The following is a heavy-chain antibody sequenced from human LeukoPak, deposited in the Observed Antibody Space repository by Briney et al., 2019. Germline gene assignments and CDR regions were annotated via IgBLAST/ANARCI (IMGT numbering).Heavy chain of an antibody. D-gene: IGHD4/OR15-4a*01. CDR2: ISYDGSNK. V-gene: IGHV3-30-3*01. CDR1: GFTFSSYA. CDR3: ARGDYMDYYGMDV. Sequence: PGGSLRLSCAASGFTFSSYAMHWVRQAPGKGLEWVAVISYDGSNKYYADSVKGRFTISRDNSKNTLYLQMNSLRAEDTAVYYCARGDYMDYYGMDVWGQGTTVTVSS. J-gene: IGHJ6*02.